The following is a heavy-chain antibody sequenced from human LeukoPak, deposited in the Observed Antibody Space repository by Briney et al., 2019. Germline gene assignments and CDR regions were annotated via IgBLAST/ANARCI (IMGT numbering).Heavy chain of an antibody. D-gene: IGHD3-22*01. J-gene: IGHJ4*02. CDR3: AKDSFLGWYYYDSSGYLSGY. V-gene: IGHV3-23*01. Sequence: PGGSLRLSCAASGFTFSNSAMTWVRQAPGKGLEWVSVISGSGGNTYYADSVKGRFTISRDNSKKMLYLQINSLRAEDTAVYYCAKDSFLGWYYYDSSGYLSGYWGQGTLVTVSS. CDR1: GFTFSNSA. CDR2: ISGSGGNT.